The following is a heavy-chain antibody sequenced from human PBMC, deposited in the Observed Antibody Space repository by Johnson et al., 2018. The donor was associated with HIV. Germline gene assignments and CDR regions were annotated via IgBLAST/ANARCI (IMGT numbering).Heavy chain of an antibody. CDR3: ARERYSTLINDAFDI. CDR2: ISSDGRTT. D-gene: IGHD6-13*01. V-gene: IGHV3-64*01. CDR1: GFTFSYYY. Sequence: VQLVESGGGLVKPGGSLRLSCAASGFTFSYYYMSWIRQAPGKGLEYVSGISSDGRTTYYANSVKGRFTISRDNSKNTLFLHMGSLRAEDLAVYYCARERYSTLINDAFDIWGQGTMVTVSS. J-gene: IGHJ3*02.